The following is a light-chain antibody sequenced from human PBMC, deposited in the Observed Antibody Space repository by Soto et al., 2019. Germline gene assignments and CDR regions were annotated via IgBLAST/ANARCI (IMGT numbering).Light chain of an antibody. CDR3: QQYDTSPFT. CDR1: QSVYSNY. Sequence: EIVLTQSPGTLSLSPGERATLSCRASQSVYSNYLAWYQQKPGQTPRLLIYGASSRATGIPDRFSGSGSGTDFTLTISRLENDDFAVYYCQQYDTSPFTFGPGTKVDVK. CDR2: GAS. J-gene: IGKJ3*01. V-gene: IGKV3-20*01.